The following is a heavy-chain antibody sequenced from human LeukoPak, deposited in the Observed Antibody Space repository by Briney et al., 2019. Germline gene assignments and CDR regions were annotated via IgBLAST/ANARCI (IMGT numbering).Heavy chain of an antibody. D-gene: IGHD3-16*01. CDR3: VRYYDPPVGDAFDI. CDR1: GFRFGSDW. CDR2: INPDGSEK. V-gene: IGHV3-7*01. J-gene: IGHJ3*02. Sequence: PGGSLRLSCAASGFRFGSDWMSWVRQAPGKGLEWVANINPDGSEKYYVDSVKGRFTISRGNDKNSLYLRLNSLRADDTAGYYCVRYYDPPVGDAFDIWGQGTLVTASS.